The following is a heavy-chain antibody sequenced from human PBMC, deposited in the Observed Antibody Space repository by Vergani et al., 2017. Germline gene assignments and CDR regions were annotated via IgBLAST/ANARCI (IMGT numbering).Heavy chain of an antibody. J-gene: IGHJ4*02. V-gene: IGHV3-30*02. D-gene: IGHD6-13*01. CDR3: AKDHVKYSSSFGWSPAQY. Sequence: QVQLVESGGGVVQPGGSLRLSCAASGFTFSSYGMHWVRQAPGKGLEWVAFIRYDGSNKYYADSVKGRFTISRDNSKNTLYLQMNSLRAEDTAVYYCAKDHVKYSSSFGWSPAQYWGQGTLVTVSS. CDR2: IRYDGSNK. CDR1: GFTFSSYG.